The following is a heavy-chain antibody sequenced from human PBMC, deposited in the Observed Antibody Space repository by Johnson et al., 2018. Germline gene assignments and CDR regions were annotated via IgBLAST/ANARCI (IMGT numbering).Heavy chain of an antibody. CDR3: ARVRPPTRDFQH. Sequence: QVQLVESGAEVKKPGASVKVSCKASGYTFPSYDINWVRQATGQGLEWMGWMNPKSGNTGYAQKFQGRVTMTRNTSISTAYMELSSLRSEDTAGYYCARVRPPTRDFQHWGQGTLVTVSS. D-gene: IGHD5-12*01. V-gene: IGHV1-8*01. J-gene: IGHJ1*01. CDR1: GYTFPSYD. CDR2: MNPKSGNT.